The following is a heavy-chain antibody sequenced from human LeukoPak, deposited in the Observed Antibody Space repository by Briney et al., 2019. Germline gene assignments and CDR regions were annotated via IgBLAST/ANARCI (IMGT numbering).Heavy chain of an antibody. CDR2: IYNSGST. CDR3: ARKDGDG. V-gene: IGHV4-59*01. Sequence: PSETLSLTCTVSGVSINSYHWTWIRQPPGEGLEWIGHIYNSGSTNYNPSLRGRVTISLDTSKNQVSLKLSSVTAADTAMYYCARKDGDGWGQGTLVTVSS. CDR1: GVSINSYH. D-gene: IGHD5-24*01. J-gene: IGHJ4*02.